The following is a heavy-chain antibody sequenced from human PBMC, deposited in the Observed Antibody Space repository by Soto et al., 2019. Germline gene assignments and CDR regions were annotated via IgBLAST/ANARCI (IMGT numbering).Heavy chain of an antibody. J-gene: IGHJ4*02. D-gene: IGHD3-22*01. Sequence: SETLSLTCTFSGVSVSGGSYYCSWIRQPPGKGLEWIGYIFYTGSSNYNLPLKSRATISVDTSQNQFSLKLSSVTAADTAVYYCARDSGFRHYFESWGQGTLVNVSS. CDR3: ARDSGFRHYFES. CDR2: IFYTGSS. CDR1: GVSVSGGSYY. V-gene: IGHV4-61*01.